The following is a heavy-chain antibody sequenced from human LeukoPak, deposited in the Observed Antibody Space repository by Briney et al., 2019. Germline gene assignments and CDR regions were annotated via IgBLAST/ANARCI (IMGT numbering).Heavy chain of an antibody. J-gene: IGHJ4*02. V-gene: IGHV3-64*01. Sequence: GGSLRLSCAASGFTFSSYAMHWVRQAPGKGLEYVSAISSNGGSTYYANSVKGRFTISRDNSNNTLYLQMGSLRAEDMAVYYCARGPGVGELHKGNYWGQGTLVTVSS. CDR1: GFTFSSYA. D-gene: IGHD1-26*01. CDR3: ARGPGVGELHKGNY. CDR2: ISSNGGST.